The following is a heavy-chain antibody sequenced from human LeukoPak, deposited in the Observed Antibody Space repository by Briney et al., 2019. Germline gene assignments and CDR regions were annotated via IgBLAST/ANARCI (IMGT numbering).Heavy chain of an antibody. D-gene: IGHD2-2*01. Sequence: TGGSLRLSCADSGFTFSRFWMSWVRQAPGKGLEWVANINQDGSEKYYVDSVKGRFTISRDNAENSLYLQMNSLRAEDTAVYYCARDLEPIVVPAAILHYWGQGTLVTVSS. J-gene: IGHJ4*02. CDR1: GFTFSRFW. CDR3: ARDLEPIVVPAAILHY. V-gene: IGHV3-7*01. CDR2: INQDGSEK.